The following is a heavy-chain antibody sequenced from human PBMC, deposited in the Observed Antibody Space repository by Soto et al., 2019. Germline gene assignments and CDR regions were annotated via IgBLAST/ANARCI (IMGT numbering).Heavy chain of an antibody. V-gene: IGHV3-23*01. J-gene: IGHJ4*02. Sequence: GWSLRLSCVASGFPFAPYVMPWVRQAPGKGLEWVSAISGSGGSTYYADSVKGRFTISRDNSKNTLYLQMNSLRAEDTAVYYCAKDIYSSSWSPEPYYFDYWGQGTLVTVSS. CDR2: ISGSGGST. CDR3: AKDIYSSSWSPEPYYFDY. D-gene: IGHD6-13*01. CDR1: GFPFAPYV.